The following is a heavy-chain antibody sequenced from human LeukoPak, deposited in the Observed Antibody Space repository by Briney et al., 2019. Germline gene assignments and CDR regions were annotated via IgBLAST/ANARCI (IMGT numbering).Heavy chain of an antibody. D-gene: IGHD5-18*01. J-gene: IGHJ4*02. CDR1: GFTFGDYV. Sequence: GGSLRLSCTASGFTFGDYVMSWVRQAPGKGLEWVANIKKDGSEKYYVDSVKGRFTISRDNAKTSLYLQMNSLRAEDTAVYYCARDGGTRLKYSYGYGDYWGQGTLVTVSS. CDR3: ARDGGTRLKYSYGYGDY. CDR2: IKKDGSEK. V-gene: IGHV3-7*01.